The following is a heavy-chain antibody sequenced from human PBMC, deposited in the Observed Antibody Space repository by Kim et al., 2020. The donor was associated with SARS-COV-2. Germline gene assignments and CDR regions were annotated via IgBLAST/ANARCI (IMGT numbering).Heavy chain of an antibody. CDR2: VGDNDSCT. V-gene: IGHV3-23*01. Sequence: GGSLRLSCAASGFTFNTSALIWVRQAPGKGLEWVSIVGDNDSCTHYADSENGRFTVTRDNSNNMSYLQMNSLSADDTVVYYRAASCNRFDNWGQGTLVTVSS. D-gene: IGHD2-8*01. J-gene: IGHJ4*02. CDR1: GFTFNTSA. CDR3: AASCNRFDN.